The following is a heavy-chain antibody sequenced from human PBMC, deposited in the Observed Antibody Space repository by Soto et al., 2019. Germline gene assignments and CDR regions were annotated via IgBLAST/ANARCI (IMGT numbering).Heavy chain of an antibody. CDR2: IIPILGIA. Sequence: QVQLVQSGAEVKKPGSSVKVSCKASGGTFSSYTISWVRQAPGQGLEWMGRIIPILGIANYAQKFQGRVTITADKSTSTAYMELSSLRSEDTAVYYCARDGHDYGDEVIHDAFDIWGQGTMVTVSS. CDR3: ARDGHDYGDEVIHDAFDI. J-gene: IGHJ3*02. CDR1: GGTFSSYT. V-gene: IGHV1-69*08. D-gene: IGHD4-17*01.